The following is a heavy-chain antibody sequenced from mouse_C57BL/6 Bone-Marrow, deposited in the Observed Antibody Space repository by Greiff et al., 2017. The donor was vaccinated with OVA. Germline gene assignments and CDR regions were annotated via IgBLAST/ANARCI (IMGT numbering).Heavy chain of an antibody. V-gene: IGHV1-42*01. CDR1: GYSFTGYY. Sequence: VQLQQSGPELVKPGASVKISCKASGYSFTGYYMNWVKQSPEKSLEWIGEINPSTGGTTYNQKFKAKATLTVDKSSSTAYMQLKSLTSEDSAVYYCARPYYYGSSPWFAYWGQGTLVTVPA. D-gene: IGHD1-1*01. CDR3: ARPYYYGSSPWFAY. J-gene: IGHJ3*01. CDR2: INPSTGGT.